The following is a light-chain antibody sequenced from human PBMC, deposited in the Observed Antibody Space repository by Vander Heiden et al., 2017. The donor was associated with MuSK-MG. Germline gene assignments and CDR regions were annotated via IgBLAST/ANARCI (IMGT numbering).Light chain of an antibody. CDR3: QQKDSSPPT. CDR2: WAS. J-gene: IGKJ4*01. Sequence: DIVMTQSPDSLAVSLGERSTINCKSSQSVLYSSSNKNYLAWYQQKPGQPPKLLIYWASTRESGVPDRFSGSGSGTDFTLTISSLQAEDVAVYYCQQKDSSPPTFGGGTKVDIK. V-gene: IGKV4-1*01. CDR1: QSVLYSSSNKNY.